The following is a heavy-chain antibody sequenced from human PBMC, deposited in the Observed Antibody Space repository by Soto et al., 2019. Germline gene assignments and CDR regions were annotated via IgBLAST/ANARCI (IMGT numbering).Heavy chain of an antibody. CDR1: GFTFGDYA. D-gene: IGHD6-19*01. CDR2: IRSKAYGGTT. CDR3: TRPSPGIAVAGPFDP. Sequence: GGSLRLSCTASGFTFGDYAMSWFRQAPGKGLEWVGFIRSKAYGGTTEYAASVKGRFTISRDDSKSIAYLQMNSLKTEDTAVYHCTRPSPGIAVAGPFDPWGQGTLVTVSS. V-gene: IGHV3-49*03. J-gene: IGHJ5*02.